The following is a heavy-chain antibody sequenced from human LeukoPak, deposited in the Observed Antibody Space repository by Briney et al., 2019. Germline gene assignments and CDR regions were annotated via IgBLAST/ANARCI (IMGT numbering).Heavy chain of an antibody. V-gene: IGHV3-23*01. J-gene: IGHJ4*02. CDR2: ISGSGGST. D-gene: IGHD2-2*02. CDR1: GFTFSSYS. Sequence: GGSLRLSCAASGFTFSSYSMNWVRQAPGKGLEWVSAISGSGGSTYYADSVKGRFTISRDNSKNTLYLQMNSLRAEDTAVYYCAKDRGVPAAIQEFDYWGQGTLVTVSS. CDR3: AKDRGVPAAIQEFDY.